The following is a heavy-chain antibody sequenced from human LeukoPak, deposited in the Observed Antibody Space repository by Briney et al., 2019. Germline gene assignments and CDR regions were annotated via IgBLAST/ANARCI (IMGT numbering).Heavy chain of an antibody. CDR1: GFIFNNYA. CDR3: AKDNRRHYTSGPNPDSLR. CDR2: ISWNSGSI. V-gene: IGHV3-9*01. Sequence: GGSLRLSCAGSGFIFNNYAMHWVRQPPGKGLGWVSGISWNSGSIDYADSVKGRFTISRDNAKNSLYLQMNSLRVEDTAFYYCAKDNRRHYTSGPNPDSLRWGQGALVTVSS. J-gene: IGHJ4*02. D-gene: IGHD6-19*01.